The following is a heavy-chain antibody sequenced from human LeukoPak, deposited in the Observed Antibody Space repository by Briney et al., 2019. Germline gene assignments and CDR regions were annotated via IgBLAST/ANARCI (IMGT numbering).Heavy chain of an antibody. Sequence: PSETLSLTCAVYGGSFSGYYWSWIRQPPGKGLEWTGEINHSGSTNYNPSLKSRVTISVDTSKNQFSLKLSSVTAADTAVYYCARLLVFWSGPDYWGQGTLVTVSS. J-gene: IGHJ4*02. D-gene: IGHD3-3*01. CDR2: INHSGST. V-gene: IGHV4-34*01. CDR3: ARLLVFWSGPDY. CDR1: GGSFSGYY.